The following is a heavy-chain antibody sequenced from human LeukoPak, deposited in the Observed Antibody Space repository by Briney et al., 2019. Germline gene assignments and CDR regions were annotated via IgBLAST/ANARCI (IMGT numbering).Heavy chain of an antibody. CDR2: ISSSSSTI. J-gene: IGHJ4*02. Sequence: GGSLRLSCATSRFTFSSYSMNWVRQAPGKGLEWVSSISSSSSTIYYADSVKGRFTISRDNAKSSLYLQMNSLRVEDTAVYYRARERCSGGSCYSGLDYWGRGTLVTVSS. CDR3: ARERCSGGSCYSGLDY. D-gene: IGHD2-15*01. CDR1: RFTFSSYS. V-gene: IGHV3-21*01.